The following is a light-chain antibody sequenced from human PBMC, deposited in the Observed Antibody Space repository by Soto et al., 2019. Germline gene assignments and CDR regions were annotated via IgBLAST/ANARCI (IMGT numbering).Light chain of an antibody. CDR3: QQYNSYSLT. J-gene: IGKJ4*01. V-gene: IGKV1-5*01. Sequence: DIQMTQSPSTLSASVGDRVTITCRASQSISSWLAWYQQKPWKAPKLLIYDASSLESGVPSRFSGSGSGTEFTLTISSLQPDDFATYYCQQYNSYSLTFGGGTKVDIK. CDR1: QSISSW. CDR2: DAS.